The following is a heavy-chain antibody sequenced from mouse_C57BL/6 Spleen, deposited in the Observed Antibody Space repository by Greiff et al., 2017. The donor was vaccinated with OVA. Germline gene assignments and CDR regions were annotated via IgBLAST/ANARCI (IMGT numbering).Heavy chain of an antibody. D-gene: IGHD3-1*01. CDR1: GYTFTSYW. Sequence: QVQLQQSGTELVKPGASVKLSCKASGYTFTSYWMHWVKQRPGQGLEWIGNINPSNGGTNYNEKFKSKATLTVDKSSSTAYMQLSSLTSEDSAVYDCARGRAPYAMDYWGQGTSVTVSS. CDR2: INPSNGGT. CDR3: ARGRAPYAMDY. V-gene: IGHV1-53*01. J-gene: IGHJ4*01.